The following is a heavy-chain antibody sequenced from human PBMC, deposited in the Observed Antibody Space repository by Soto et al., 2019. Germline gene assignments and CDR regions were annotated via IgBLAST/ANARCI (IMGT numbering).Heavy chain of an antibody. Sequence: PSETLSLTCTVSGGSISSYYWSWIRQPPGKGLEWIGYIYYSGSTNYNPSLKSRVTISVDTSKNQFSLKLSSVTAADTAVYYCARGIDYGSGSYYINWFDPWGQGTLVTVSS. CDR3: ARGIDYGSGSYYINWFDP. CDR2: IYYSGST. J-gene: IGHJ5*02. D-gene: IGHD3-10*01. CDR1: GGSISSYY. V-gene: IGHV4-59*01.